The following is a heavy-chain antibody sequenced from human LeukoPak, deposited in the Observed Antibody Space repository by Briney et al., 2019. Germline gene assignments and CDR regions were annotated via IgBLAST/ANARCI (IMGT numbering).Heavy chain of an antibody. D-gene: IGHD2-15*01. CDR3: ARRGTLVGGFDP. CDR2: ISAYNGNT. J-gene: IGHJ5*02. CDR1: GGTFSSYA. Sequence: ASVKVSCKASGGTFSSYAISWVRQAPGQGLEWMGWISAYNGNTNYAQKLQGRVTMTTDTSTSTAYMELRSLRSDDTAVYYCARRGTLVGGFDPWGQGTLVTVSS. V-gene: IGHV1-18*01.